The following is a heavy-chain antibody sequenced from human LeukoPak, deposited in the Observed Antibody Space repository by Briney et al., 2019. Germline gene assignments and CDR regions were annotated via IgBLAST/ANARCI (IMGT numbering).Heavy chain of an antibody. V-gene: IGHV4-38-2*01. CDR3: ARGVYGSQDY. CDR1: GFTFSSYA. CDR2: LSHGATT. Sequence: GSLRLSCAASGFTFSSYAMSWVRQPPGKGLEWIGSLSHGATTYYKPSLKTRLTLSIDVSKNHFSLELTSVTATNTALYYCARGVYGSQDYWGQGTLVTDSS. J-gene: IGHJ4*02. D-gene: IGHD1-26*01.